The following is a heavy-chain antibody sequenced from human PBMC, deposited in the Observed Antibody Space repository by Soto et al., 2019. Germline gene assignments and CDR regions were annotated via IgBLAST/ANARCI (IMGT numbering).Heavy chain of an antibody. CDR1: GGSISSYY. D-gene: IGHD6-13*01. CDR3: ARMIAAAMNWFDP. CDR2: IYYSGST. V-gene: IGHV4-59*01. J-gene: IGHJ5*02. Sequence: SETLSLTCTVSGGSISSYYWSWIRQPPGKGLEWIGYIYYSGSTNYNPSLKSRVTISVDTSKNQFSLKLSSVTAADTAVYYCARMIAAAMNWFDPSGQGTLVTVSS.